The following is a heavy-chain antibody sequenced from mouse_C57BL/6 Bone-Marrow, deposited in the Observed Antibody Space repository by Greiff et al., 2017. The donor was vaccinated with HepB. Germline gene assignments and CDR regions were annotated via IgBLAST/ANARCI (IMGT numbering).Heavy chain of an antibody. V-gene: IGHV5-2*01. Sequence: DVMLVESGGGLVQPGESLKLSCESTEYEFPSHDMSWVRKTPEKRLELVAAINSDGGSTYYPDTMERRFIISRNNTKKTLYLKMSSLRSEDTALYDCARHRWKMYYAMDYWGQGTSVTVSS. J-gene: IGHJ4*01. CDR1: EYEFPSHD. D-gene: IGHD2-3*01. CDR3: ARHRWKMYYAMDY. CDR2: INSDGGST.